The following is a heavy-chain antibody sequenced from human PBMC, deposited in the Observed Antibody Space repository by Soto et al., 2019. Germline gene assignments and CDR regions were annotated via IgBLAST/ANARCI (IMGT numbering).Heavy chain of an antibody. D-gene: IGHD2-15*01. Sequence: QVQLVQSGAEVKKPGASVKVSCKASGYTFTSYVISWVRQAPGQGLEWMGWITAYNGNTNYAQKLQGRVTMNTDTSTSTDYMELRSLRSDDTAVYYCVVADQPDYFDDCGQGNLVTVSS. J-gene: IGHJ4*02. CDR1: GYTFTSYV. CDR2: ITAYNGNT. V-gene: IGHV1-18*01. CDR3: VVADQPDYFDD.